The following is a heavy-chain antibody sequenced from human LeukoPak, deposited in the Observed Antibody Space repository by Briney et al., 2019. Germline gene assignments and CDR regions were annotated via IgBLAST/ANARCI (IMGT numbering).Heavy chain of an antibody. CDR2: ITASGGGT. V-gene: IGHV3-23*01. CDR3: AKFRATNNLDAFDI. D-gene: IGHD5-24*01. Sequence: GGSLRLSCAASGFTVSSNYMSWVRQAPGKGLEWVSGITASGGGTYYADSVEGRFTISRDNSKNTLYLQMNSLRAEGTAVYYCAKFRATNNLDAFDIWGQGTMVTVSS. J-gene: IGHJ3*02. CDR1: GFTVSSNY.